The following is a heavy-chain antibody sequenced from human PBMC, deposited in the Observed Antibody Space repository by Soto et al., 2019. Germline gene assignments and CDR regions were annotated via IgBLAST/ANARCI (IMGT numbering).Heavy chain of an antibody. V-gene: IGHV3-49*04. D-gene: IGHD2-15*01. CDR2: IRSKAYGGTT. Sequence: GGSLRLSCTASGFTFGDYAMSWVRQAPGKGLEWVGFIRSKAYGGTTEYAASVKGRFTISRDDSKSIAYLQMNSLKTEDTAVYYCTRSLYCSGGSCPTADYWGQGTLVTVSS. CDR3: TRSLYCSGGSCPTADY. J-gene: IGHJ4*02. CDR1: GFTFGDYA.